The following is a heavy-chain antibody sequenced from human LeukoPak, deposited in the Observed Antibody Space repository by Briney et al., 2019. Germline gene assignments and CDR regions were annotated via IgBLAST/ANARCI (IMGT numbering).Heavy chain of an antibody. D-gene: IGHD3-3*01. CDR1: GYTFTSYG. Sequence: ASVKVSCKASGYTFTSYGISWVRQAPGQGLEWMGWISAYNGNTNYAQKLQGRVTMTTDTSTSTAYMELRSLRSDDTAVYYCAREYYDFWSHNYYYYYMDVWGKGTTVTVSS. V-gene: IGHV1-18*01. J-gene: IGHJ6*03. CDR3: AREYYDFWSHNYYYYYMDV. CDR2: ISAYNGNT.